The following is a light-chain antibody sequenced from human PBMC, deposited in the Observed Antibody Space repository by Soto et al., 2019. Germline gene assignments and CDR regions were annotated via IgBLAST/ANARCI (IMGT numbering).Light chain of an antibody. J-gene: IGKJ1*01. CDR2: GAS. Sequence: EILMTQSPATLSVSPGERATLSCRASQTISSNLAWYQHKPDQAPRLLIYGASSRATGIPDRFSGSGSGTDFTLTISRLEPEDFAVYYCQQYGSSSMFGQGTKVDIK. CDR3: QQYGSSSM. V-gene: IGKV3-20*01. CDR1: QTISSN.